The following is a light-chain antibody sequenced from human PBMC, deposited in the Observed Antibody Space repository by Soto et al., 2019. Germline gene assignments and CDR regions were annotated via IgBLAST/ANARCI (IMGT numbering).Light chain of an antibody. J-gene: IGKJ3*01. V-gene: IGKV3-20*01. CDR3: QQYGNSPAT. CDR1: QSVSSSY. Sequence: EIVLTQSPGTLSLSPGERATLSCRASQSVSSSYLAWYQQKPGQAPRLLIYGASNRATGFPDRFSGSGSGTDFTLTISRLEPEDFAVYYCQQYGNSPATFGPGTKVDIK. CDR2: GAS.